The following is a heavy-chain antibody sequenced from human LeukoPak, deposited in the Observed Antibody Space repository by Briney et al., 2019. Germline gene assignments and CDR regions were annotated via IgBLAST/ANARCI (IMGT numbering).Heavy chain of an antibody. D-gene: IGHD5-24*01. J-gene: IGHJ3*02. CDR1: GFTFSSYA. V-gene: IGHV3-33*01. CDR2: IWYDGGNK. CDR3: ARENAEMAFDI. Sequence: PGRSLRLSCAASGFTFSSYAMHWVRQAPGKGLEWVAVIWYDGGNKYYADSVKGRFTISRDNSKHTLYLQVNSLRAEDTAVYFCARENAEMAFDIWGQGTVITVSS.